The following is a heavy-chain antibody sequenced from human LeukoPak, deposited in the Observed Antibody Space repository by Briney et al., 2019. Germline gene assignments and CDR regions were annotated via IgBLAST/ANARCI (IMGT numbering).Heavy chain of an antibody. CDR2: ISSSSSTI. Sequence: GGSLRLSCAASGFTFSSYSMNWVRQAPGKGLEWVSYISSSSSTIYYADSVKGRFTISRDNSKNTLNLQMDSLRAEDTAVYYCARAPRDTATYFDYWGQGTLVTVSS. CDR3: ARAPRDTATYFDY. CDR1: GFTFSSYS. D-gene: IGHD5-18*01. V-gene: IGHV3-48*01. J-gene: IGHJ4*02.